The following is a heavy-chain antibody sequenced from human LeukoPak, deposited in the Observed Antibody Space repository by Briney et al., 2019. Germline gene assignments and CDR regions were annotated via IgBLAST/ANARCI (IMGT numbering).Heavy chain of an antibody. J-gene: IGHJ6*03. CDR2: IYYTGT. D-gene: IGHD1-1*01. CDR3: ARRTYYYYYYMDV. CDR1: GGSVTDYY. V-gene: IGHV4-59*02. Sequence: SETLSLTCTVSGGSVTDYYWSWIRQSPGKGLEWIGYIYYTGTSYNPSLKSRVTISADTSKNQFSLKLSSVTAADTAVYYCARRTYYYYYYMDVWGKGTTVTVSS.